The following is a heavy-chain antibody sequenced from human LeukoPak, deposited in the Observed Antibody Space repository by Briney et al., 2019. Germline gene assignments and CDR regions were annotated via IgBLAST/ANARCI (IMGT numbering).Heavy chain of an antibody. D-gene: IGHD3-10*01. CDR1: GYTFTGYY. Sequence: ASVKVSCKASGYTFTGYYMHWVRQAPGQGLEWMGRINPNSGGTNYAQKFQGRVTITRDTSISTAYMELSRLRSDDTAVYYCARDSEGLLWLGETPPDAFVIWGQGTMVTVFS. CDR2: INPNSGGT. V-gene: IGHV1-2*06. CDR3: ARDSEGLLWLGETPPDAFVI. J-gene: IGHJ3*02.